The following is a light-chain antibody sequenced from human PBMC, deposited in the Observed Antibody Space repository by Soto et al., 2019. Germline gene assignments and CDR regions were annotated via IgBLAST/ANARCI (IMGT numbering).Light chain of an antibody. CDR2: NVY. CDR1: SSDVGGYNY. V-gene: IGLV2-14*03. Sequence: HSALTQPASVSGSPGQSITISCTGTSSDVGGYNYVSWYQQHPGKAPKLMIYNVYDRPSGISHRFSGSKSGNTASLTISGLQAEDEADHYCNSHTSTSTLVFGGGTKLTVL. CDR3: NSHTSTSTLV. J-gene: IGLJ2*01.